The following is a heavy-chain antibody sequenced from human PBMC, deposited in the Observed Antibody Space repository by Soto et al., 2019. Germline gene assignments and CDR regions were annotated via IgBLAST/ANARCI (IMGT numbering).Heavy chain of an antibody. Sequence: GSLRLSCAASGFTFSSYGMHWVRQAPGKGLEWVSAISGSGGSTYYADSVKGRFTISRDNSKNTLYLQMNSLRAEDTAVYYCAKELSDYYGMDVWGQGTTVTVSS. CDR3: AKELSDYYGMDV. J-gene: IGHJ6*02. V-gene: IGHV3-23*01. CDR1: GFTFSSYG. CDR2: ISGSGGST.